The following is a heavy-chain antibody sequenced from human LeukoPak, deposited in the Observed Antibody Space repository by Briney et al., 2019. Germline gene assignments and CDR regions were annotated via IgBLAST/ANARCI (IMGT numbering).Heavy chain of an antibody. V-gene: IGHV4-59*10. Sequence: PSETLSLTCAVYGGSFSGYYWSWIRQPAGKGLEWIGRFYTSGSTKYNPSLKSRVTMSVDTSKNQFSLKLSSVTAADTAVYYCARGPSFDYWGQGTLVTVSS. CDR2: FYTSGST. CDR1: GGSFSGYY. J-gene: IGHJ4*02. CDR3: ARGPSFDY.